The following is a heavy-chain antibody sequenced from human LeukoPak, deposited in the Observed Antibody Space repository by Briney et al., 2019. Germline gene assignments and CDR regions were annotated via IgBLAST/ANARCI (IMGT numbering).Heavy chain of an antibody. CDR1: GFTFSSYG. CDR3: VGGYCSSTSCEFDRGKKFDY. D-gene: IGHD2-2*01. CDR2: IRYDGSSK. J-gene: IGHJ4*02. Sequence: GGSLRLSCAASGFTFSSYGMHWVRQAPGKGLEWVAFIRYDGSSKYYADSVKGRFTISRDNSKNTLYLQMNSLRAEDTAVYYGVGGYCSSTSCEFDRGKKFDYWGQGTLVTVSS. V-gene: IGHV3-30*02.